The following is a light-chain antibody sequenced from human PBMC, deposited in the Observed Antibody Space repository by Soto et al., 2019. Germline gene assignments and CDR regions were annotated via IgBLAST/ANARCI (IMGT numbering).Light chain of an antibody. V-gene: IGKV3-20*01. J-gene: IGKJ2*01. CDR2: GAS. CDR1: ESISRDY. CDR3: QQYGGVPYT. Sequence: EIVLTQSPGTLSLSPGQRATLSCRASESISRDYLAWYQQRLGQAPRLLIYGASSGATGIPDRFSGSGYWTDFTLTISRLEPEDFAIYYCQQYGGVPYTFGQGTKLEIK.